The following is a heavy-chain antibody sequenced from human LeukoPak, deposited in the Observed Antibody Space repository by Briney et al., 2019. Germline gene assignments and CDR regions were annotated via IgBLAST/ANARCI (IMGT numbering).Heavy chain of an antibody. Sequence: PGGSLRLSCAASGFTFSSYAMSRVRQAPGKGLEWVSEISDSGGSTYYADSVKGRFTISRDNSKNTVYLQMNSLRAEDSAVYYCAKGKGYSYGFPFDSWGQGTLVTVSS. CDR1: GFTFSSYA. V-gene: IGHV3-23*01. CDR2: ISDSGGST. CDR3: AKGKGYSYGFPFDS. D-gene: IGHD5-18*01. J-gene: IGHJ4*02.